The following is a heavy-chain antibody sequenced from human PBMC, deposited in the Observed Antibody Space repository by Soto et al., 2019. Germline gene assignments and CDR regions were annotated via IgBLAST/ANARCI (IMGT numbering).Heavy chain of an antibody. V-gene: IGHV4-30-4*01. D-gene: IGHD6-6*01. CDR3: AREGQQLVPDY. CDR1: GGSISSGDYY. Sequence: SETLSLTCTVSGGSISSGDYYWSWIRQPPGKGLEWIGYIYYSGSTYYNPSLKSRVTISVDTSKSQFSLKLSSVTAADTAVYYCAREGQQLVPDYWGQGTLVTVSS. J-gene: IGHJ4*02. CDR2: IYYSGST.